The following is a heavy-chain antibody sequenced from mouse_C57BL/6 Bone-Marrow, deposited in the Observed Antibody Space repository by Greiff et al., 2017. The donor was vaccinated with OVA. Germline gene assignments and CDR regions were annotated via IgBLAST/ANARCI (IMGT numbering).Heavy chain of an antibody. J-gene: IGHJ3*01. CDR2: IDPENGDN. Sequence: DVKLVESGAELVRPGASVKLSCTASGFNIKDDYMHWVKQRPEQGLEWIGWIDPENGDNEYASKFQGKATITADTSSNTADLQLSSLTSEDTAVYYCTTHYDEGGFAYWGQGTLVTVSA. CDR1: GFNIKDDY. CDR3: TTHYDEGGFAY. D-gene: IGHD2-4*01. V-gene: IGHV14-4*01.